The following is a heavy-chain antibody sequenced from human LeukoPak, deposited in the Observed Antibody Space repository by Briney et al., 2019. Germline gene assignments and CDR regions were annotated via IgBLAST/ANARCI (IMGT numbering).Heavy chain of an antibody. Sequence: SETLSLTCTVSDDSITMYYWTWIRQPPGKGLEWIGSIYYSGSTYYNPSLKSRITISVDTSKNQFSLKLSSVTAADTAVYYCARLDDSSGYFHWGQGTLVTVSS. CDR3: ARLDDSSGYFH. V-gene: IGHV4-59*05. D-gene: IGHD3-22*01. CDR2: IYYSGST. J-gene: IGHJ4*02. CDR1: DDSITMYY.